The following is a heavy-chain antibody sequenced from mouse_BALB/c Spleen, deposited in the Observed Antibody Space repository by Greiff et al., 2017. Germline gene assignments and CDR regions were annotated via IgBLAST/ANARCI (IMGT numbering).Heavy chain of an antibody. CDR3: ARGYYGNYYAMDY. D-gene: IGHD2-1*01. V-gene: IGHV1-80*01. CDR2: IYPGDGDT. J-gene: IGHJ4*01. CDR1: GYTFTSYY. Sequence: QVQLQQPGAELVKPGASVKLSCKASGYTFTSYYMYWVKQRPGQGLEWIGQIYPGDGDTNYNGKFKGKATLTADKSSSTAYMQLSSLTSEDSAVYFCARGYYGNYYAMDYWGQGTSVTVSS.